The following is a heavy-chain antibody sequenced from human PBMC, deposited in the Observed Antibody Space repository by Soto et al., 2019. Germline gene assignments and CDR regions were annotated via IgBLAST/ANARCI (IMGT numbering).Heavy chain of an antibody. Sequence: GGSLRLSCAASGFTFSSYGMHWVRQAPGKGLEWVAVISYDGSNKYYADSVKGRFTISRDNSKNTLYLQMNSLRAEDTAVYYCAKDRRITIFGVPHSWGQGTMVTVYS. CDR2: ISYDGSNK. J-gene: IGHJ4*02. V-gene: IGHV3-30*18. CDR3: AKDRRITIFGVPHS. D-gene: IGHD3-3*01. CDR1: GFTFSSYG.